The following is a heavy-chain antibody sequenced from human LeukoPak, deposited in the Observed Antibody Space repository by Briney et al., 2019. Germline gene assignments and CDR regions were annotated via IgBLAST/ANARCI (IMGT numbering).Heavy chain of an antibody. CDR3: ARDSSAYYDFWSGYPRRAGFDP. CDR1: GGSISSSSYY. V-gene: IGHV4-39*07. J-gene: IGHJ5*02. D-gene: IGHD3-3*01. CDR2: IYYSGST. Sequence: PSKTLSLTCTVSGGSISSSSYYWGWIRQPPGKGLEWIGSIYYSGSTYYNPSLKSRVTISVDTSKNQFSLKLSSVTAADTAVYYCARDSSAYYDFWSGYPRRAGFDPWGQGTLVTVSS.